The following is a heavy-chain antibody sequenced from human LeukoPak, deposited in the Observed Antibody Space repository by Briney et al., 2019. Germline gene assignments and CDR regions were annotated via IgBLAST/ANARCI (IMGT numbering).Heavy chain of an antibody. CDR3: AKDAPTNIVVVVAATRPSLTGIDY. CDR1: GFTFNNYA. Sequence: GGSLRLSCAASGFTFNNYAMSWVRQAPGKGLEWVSAISGSGGSTYYADSVKGRFTISRDNSKNTLYLQMNSLRAEDTAVYYCAKDAPTNIVVVVAATRPSLTGIDYWGQGTLVTVSS. D-gene: IGHD2-15*01. V-gene: IGHV3-23*01. J-gene: IGHJ4*02. CDR2: ISGSGGST.